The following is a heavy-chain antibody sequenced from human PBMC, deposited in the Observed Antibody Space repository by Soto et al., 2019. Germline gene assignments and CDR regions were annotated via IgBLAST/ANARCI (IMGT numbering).Heavy chain of an antibody. D-gene: IGHD4-4*01. CDR1: AYSFTSYW. CDR3: ARNDYNGNSVDY. J-gene: IGHJ4*02. CDR2: IFPGDSDT. Sequence: GESLKISCKGSAYSFTSYWIGWVRQMPGKGLEWMGIIFPGDSDTRYSPSFQGQVTISADKPINTSYLQWNSLKASDTAMYYCARNDYNGNSVDYWGQGTLVTVSS. V-gene: IGHV5-51*04.